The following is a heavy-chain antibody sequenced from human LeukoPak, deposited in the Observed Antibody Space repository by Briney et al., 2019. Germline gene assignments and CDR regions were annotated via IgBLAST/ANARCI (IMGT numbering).Heavy chain of an antibody. Sequence: PSETLSLTCTVSGGSISSYYWSWIRQPPGKGLEWIGYIYYSGSTNYNPSLKSRVTMSVDTSKNQFSLKLSSVTAADTAVYYCARGMIAVAGTNYFDYWGQGTLVTVSS. V-gene: IGHV4-59*12. CDR2: IYYSGST. CDR3: ARGMIAVAGTNYFDY. D-gene: IGHD6-19*01. CDR1: GGSISSYY. J-gene: IGHJ4*02.